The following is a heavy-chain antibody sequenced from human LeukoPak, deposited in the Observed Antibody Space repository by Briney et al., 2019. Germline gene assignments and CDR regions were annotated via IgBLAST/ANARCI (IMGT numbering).Heavy chain of an antibody. J-gene: IGHJ5*02. V-gene: IGHV4-59*08. D-gene: IGHD6-13*01. Sequence: TSETLSLTCTVSGGSISSYYWGWIRQPPGKGLEWIGYIYYSGSTNYNPSLNSRVTISLDTSKTHLSLKLSSVTAADTAVYYCARHNSSTWANWFDPWGQGTLVTVSS. CDR1: GGSISSYY. CDR2: IYYSGST. CDR3: ARHNSSTWANWFDP.